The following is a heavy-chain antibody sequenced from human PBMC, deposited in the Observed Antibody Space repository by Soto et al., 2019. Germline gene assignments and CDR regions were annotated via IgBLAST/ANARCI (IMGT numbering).Heavy chain of an antibody. Sequence: QVQLVQSGAEVKKPGSSVKVSCKASGGTLSSYTISWVRQAPGQGLEWMGRIIPILGIANYAQKFQGRVTITADKSTSTAYMELSSLRSEDTAVYYCARRIYDILTGSAGNWFDPWGQGTLVTVSS. D-gene: IGHD3-9*01. V-gene: IGHV1-69*02. CDR3: ARRIYDILTGSAGNWFDP. CDR2: IIPILGIA. J-gene: IGHJ5*02. CDR1: GGTLSSYT.